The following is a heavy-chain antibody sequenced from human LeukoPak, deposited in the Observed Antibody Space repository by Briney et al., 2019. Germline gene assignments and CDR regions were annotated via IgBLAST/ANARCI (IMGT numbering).Heavy chain of an antibody. J-gene: IGHJ4*02. D-gene: IGHD3-10*01. CDR1: GFTFSIHW. CDR3: ARSNREFASGSGDY. CDR2: INQDGSQK. Sequence: GGSPRLSCAASGFTFSIHWMSWVRQAPGKGLEWVANINQDGSQKYYVDSVKGRFSISRDNAKNSLYLQMNSLRVEDTAVYYCARSNREFASGSGDYWGQGTLVTVSS. V-gene: IGHV3-7*05.